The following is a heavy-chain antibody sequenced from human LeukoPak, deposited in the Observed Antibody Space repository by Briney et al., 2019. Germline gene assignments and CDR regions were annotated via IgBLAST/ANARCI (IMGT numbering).Heavy chain of an antibody. CDR1: GGSISSYY. J-gene: IGHJ4*02. CDR3: ARSNWGAGFDY. Sequence: SETLSLTCTVSGGSISSYYWSWIRQPPGKGLEWIGYIYCSGSTNYNPSLKSRVTISVDTSKNQFSLKLSSVTAADTAVYYCARSNWGAGFDYWGQGTLVTVSS. CDR2: IYCSGST. D-gene: IGHD7-27*01. V-gene: IGHV4-59*01.